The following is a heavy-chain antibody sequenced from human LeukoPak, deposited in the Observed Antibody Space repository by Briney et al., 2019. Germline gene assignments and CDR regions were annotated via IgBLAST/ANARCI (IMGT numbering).Heavy chain of an antibody. Sequence: GGSLRLSCAASGFTFSSYSMNWVRQAPGKGLEWVSSISSSSTYIYYADSLKGRFTISRDDAKNSLYLQMSSLRAEDTAVYYCARDGLRCNKLQFDYWGQGTLVTVSS. CDR2: ISSSSTYI. J-gene: IGHJ4*02. D-gene: IGHD1/OR15-1a*01. V-gene: IGHV3-21*01. CDR3: ARDGLRCNKLQFDY. CDR1: GFTFSSYS.